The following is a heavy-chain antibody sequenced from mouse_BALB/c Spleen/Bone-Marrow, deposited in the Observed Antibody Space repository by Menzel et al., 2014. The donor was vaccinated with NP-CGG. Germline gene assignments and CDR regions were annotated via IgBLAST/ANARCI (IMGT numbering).Heavy chain of an antibody. V-gene: IGHV5-12*02. D-gene: IGHD2-3*01. CDR2: ISNGGGST. CDR3: ARHDGYRTWFAY. J-gene: IGHJ3*01. Sequence: DVMLVESGGGLVQPGGSLKLSCATSGFTFSDYYMYWVRQTPEKRLEWVAYISNGGGSTYYPDTVKGRFTISRDNAKNTLYLQMSRLKSEDTAMYYCARHDGYRTWFAYWGQGTLVTVSA. CDR1: GFTFSDYY.